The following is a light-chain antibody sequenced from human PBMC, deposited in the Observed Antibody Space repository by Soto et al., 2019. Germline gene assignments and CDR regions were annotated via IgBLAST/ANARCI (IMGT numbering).Light chain of an antibody. CDR2: SNN. Sequence: QSVLTQPPSASGAPGQRVTISCSGSSSNIRSYQMYWYQQLPGTAPKLLIYSNNQRPSGVPDRFSGSKSGTSASLAISGLRSDDEADYYCATWDDSLSGWVFGGGTKLTVL. V-gene: IGLV1-47*02. CDR3: ATWDDSLSGWV. CDR1: SSNIRSYQ. J-gene: IGLJ3*02.